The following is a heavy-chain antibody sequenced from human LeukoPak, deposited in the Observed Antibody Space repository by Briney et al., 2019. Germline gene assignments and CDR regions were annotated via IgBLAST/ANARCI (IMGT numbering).Heavy chain of an antibody. Sequence: GASVKVSCKASGYTFTTYAISWVRQAPGQGLEWMGGIIPIFGTANYAQKFQGRVTITADESTSTAYMELSSLRSEDTAVYYCARVDYSSGWYEDYWGQGTLVTVSS. V-gene: IGHV1-69*13. CDR2: IIPIFGTA. CDR1: GYTFTTYA. CDR3: ARVDYSSGWYEDY. J-gene: IGHJ4*02. D-gene: IGHD6-19*01.